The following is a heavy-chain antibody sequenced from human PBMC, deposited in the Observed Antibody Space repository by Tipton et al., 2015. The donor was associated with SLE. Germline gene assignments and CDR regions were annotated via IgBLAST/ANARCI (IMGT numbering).Heavy chain of an antibody. CDR1: GYPISSGYY. Sequence: TLSLTCAVSGYPISSGYYWGWIRQPPGKGLEWIGSIYRSGSTYYNPSLKSRVTISVDTSKGQFSLKLSSVTAADTAIYYCARNCGGDCFGAFDIWGQGTMVNVSP. CDR3: ARNCGGDCFGAFDI. D-gene: IGHD2-21*01. V-gene: IGHV4-38-2*01. CDR2: IYRSGST. J-gene: IGHJ3*02.